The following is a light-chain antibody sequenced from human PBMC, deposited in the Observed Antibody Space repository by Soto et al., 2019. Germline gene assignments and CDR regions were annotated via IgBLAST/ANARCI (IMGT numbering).Light chain of an antibody. CDR3: QKYNRAPYT. J-gene: IGKJ2*01. V-gene: IGKV1-27*01. CDR1: QGISNY. Sequence: DIQMTQSPSSLSASVGARVTITCRASQGISNYLAWYQQKPGKVPKLLIYAASNLQSGVPSRFSGSGSVTDFTLTISSLQPEYVATYYCQKYNRAPYTFGQGPKLEI. CDR2: AAS.